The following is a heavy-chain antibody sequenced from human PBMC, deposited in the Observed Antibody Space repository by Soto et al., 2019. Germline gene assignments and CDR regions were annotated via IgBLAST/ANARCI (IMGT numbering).Heavy chain of an antibody. V-gene: IGHV4-30-2*01. CDR2: IYHSGST. Sequence: SETLSVTCAVSGGSISSGGYSWSWIRQPPGKGLEWIGYIYHSGSTYYNPSLKSRVTISVDRSKNQFSLKLSSVTAADTAVYYCARAEYQLLGGGMDVWGQGTTVTVSS. D-gene: IGHD2-2*01. CDR1: GGSISSGGYS. CDR3: ARAEYQLLGGGMDV. J-gene: IGHJ6*02.